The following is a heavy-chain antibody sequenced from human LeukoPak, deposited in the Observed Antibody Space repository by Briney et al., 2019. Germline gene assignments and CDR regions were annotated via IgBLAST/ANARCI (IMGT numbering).Heavy chain of an antibody. Sequence: SETLSLTCTVSGGSISSSRYYWGWIRQPPGKGLEWIGSIYYSGSTYYNPSLKSRVTISVDTSKNQFSLKLSSVTAADTAVYYCARQLPGYCSGGSCYSYAFDIWGQGTMVTVSS. J-gene: IGHJ3*02. CDR3: ARQLPGYCSGGSCYSYAFDI. D-gene: IGHD2-15*01. CDR2: IYYSGST. V-gene: IGHV4-39*01. CDR1: GGSISSSRYY.